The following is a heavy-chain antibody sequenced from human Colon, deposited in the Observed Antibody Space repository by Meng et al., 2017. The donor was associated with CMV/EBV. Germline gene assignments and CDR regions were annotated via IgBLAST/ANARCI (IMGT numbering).Heavy chain of an antibody. V-gene: IGHV4-61*01. D-gene: IGHD3-22*01. CDR2: INKSGTT. J-gene: IGHJ6*02. CDR1: GDSLNSGSYY. CDR3: ARTYYYESSGYYSYYYHSGMDV. Sequence: SETLSLTCTVSGDSLNSGSYYWSWLRQPPGKGLEWIGYINKSGTTKYDPSLKNRVTISVDTSKSQFSLNLSSVTAADTAVYFCARTYYYESSGYYSYYYHSGMDVWGQGTTVTVSS.